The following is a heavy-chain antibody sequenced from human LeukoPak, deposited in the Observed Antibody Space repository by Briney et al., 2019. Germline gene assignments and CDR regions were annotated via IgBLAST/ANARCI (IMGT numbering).Heavy chain of an antibody. CDR1: EFNFRNYW. Sequence: GGSLRLSCVVSEFNFRNYWMSWVRQAPGKGLEWVANIKQDGSDRYYVDSVKGRFTISRDNAKNSLYLQMNSLRDEDTAVYYCARDGSSGWSPFVDYWGQGTLVTVSS. CDR2: IKQDGSDR. CDR3: ARDGSSGWSPFVDY. D-gene: IGHD6-19*01. V-gene: IGHV3-7*01. J-gene: IGHJ4*02.